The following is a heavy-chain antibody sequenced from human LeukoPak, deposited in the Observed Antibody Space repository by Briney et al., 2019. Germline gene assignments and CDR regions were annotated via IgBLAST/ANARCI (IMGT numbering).Heavy chain of an antibody. V-gene: IGHV1-46*01. Sequence: ASVKVSCKASGYTFTSYYMHWVRQAPGQGLEWMGIINPSGGSTSYAQKFQGRVTMTRDMSTSTVYMELSSLRSEDTAVYYCARDSCSTSCQRYNYYYYMDVWGKGTTVTVSS. CDR2: INPSGGST. J-gene: IGHJ6*03. CDR3: ARDSCSTSCQRYNYYYYMDV. CDR1: GYTFTSYY. D-gene: IGHD2-2*01.